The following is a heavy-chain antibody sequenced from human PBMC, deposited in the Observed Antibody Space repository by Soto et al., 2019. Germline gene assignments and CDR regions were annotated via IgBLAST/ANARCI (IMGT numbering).Heavy chain of an antibody. CDR3: TTGPFYYDSSGNPQPDTSY. D-gene: IGHD3-22*01. CDR2: IKSKTDGGTT. Sequence: PGGSLRLSCAASGFTFSNAWMNWVRQAPGKGLEWVGRIKSKTDGGTTDYAAPVKGRFTISRDDSKNTLYLQMNSLKTEDTAVYYCTTGPFYYDSSGNPQPDTSYWGQGNLVTVSS. CDR1: GFTFSNAW. J-gene: IGHJ4*02. V-gene: IGHV3-15*07.